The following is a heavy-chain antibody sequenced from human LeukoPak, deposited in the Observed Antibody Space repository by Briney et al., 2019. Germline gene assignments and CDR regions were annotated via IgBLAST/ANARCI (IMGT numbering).Heavy chain of an antibody. CDR2: INHSGST. CDR1: GGSFSGYY. CDR3: ARDGGGVPAALDY. D-gene: IGHD2-2*01. V-gene: IGHV4-34*01. Sequence: PSETLSLTCAVYGGSFSGYYWSWIRQPPGKGLEWIGEINHSGSTNYNPSLKSRVTISVDTSKNQFSPKLSSVTAADTAVYYCARDGGGVPAALDYWGQGTLVTVSS. J-gene: IGHJ4*02.